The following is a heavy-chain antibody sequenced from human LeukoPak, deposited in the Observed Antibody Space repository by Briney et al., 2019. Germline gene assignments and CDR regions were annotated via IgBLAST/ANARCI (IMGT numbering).Heavy chain of an antibody. CDR1: GGSISSSSYY. D-gene: IGHD6-13*01. CDR3: ARDRAPRIAAARAFDI. J-gene: IGHJ3*02. Sequence: PSETLSLTCTVSGGSISSSSYYWGWIRQPPGKGLEWIGSIYYSGSTYYNPSLKSRVTISVDTSKNQFSLKLSSVTAADTAVYSCARDRAPRIAAARAFDIWGQGTMVTVSS. V-gene: IGHV4-39*07. CDR2: IYYSGST.